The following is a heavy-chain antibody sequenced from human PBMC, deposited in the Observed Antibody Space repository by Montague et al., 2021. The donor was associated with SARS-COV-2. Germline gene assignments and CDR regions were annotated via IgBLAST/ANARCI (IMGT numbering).Heavy chain of an antibody. CDR1: GFNFGDFP. CDR2: IRSNNNRGTT. V-gene: IGHV3-49*04. D-gene: IGHD3-22*01. CDR3: ARAGTQITMAVVFNTDYYLDY. J-gene: IGHJ4*02. Sequence: SLRLSCATSGFNFGDFPISWVRQAPGKGLVWVGFIRSNNNRGTTEYAASVKGRFAISRDDSKRIAYLQMNSLKTEDTAVYYCARAGTQITMAVVFNTDYYLDYWGQGTLVTVSS.